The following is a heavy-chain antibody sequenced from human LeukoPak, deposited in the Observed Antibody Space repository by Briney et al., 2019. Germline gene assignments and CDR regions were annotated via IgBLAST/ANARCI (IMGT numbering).Heavy chain of an antibody. D-gene: IGHD3-10*02. Sequence: PSETLSLTCTVSGASISSSDSYWSWIRQPPGKGLEWIGSIYRRGSTSYNPSLKSRVTVSEDTSKNHFSLRLSSVTAADTAVYYCARHVQDLGIKVWGQGTTVTVSS. CDR3: ARHVQDLGIKV. CDR2: IYRRGST. V-gene: IGHV4-39*01. CDR1: GASISSSDSY. J-gene: IGHJ6*02.